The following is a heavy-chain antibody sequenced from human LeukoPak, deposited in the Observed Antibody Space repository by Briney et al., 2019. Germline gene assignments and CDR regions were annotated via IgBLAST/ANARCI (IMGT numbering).Heavy chain of an antibody. J-gene: IGHJ5*02. V-gene: IGHV4-59*01. CDR2: IYYSGST. Sequence: PSETLSLTCTVSGAPFSNYYWSWIRQPPGKGLEWIGYIYYSGSTNYNPSLKSRVTISVDTSKNQVSLKLSSVTAADTAVYYCARAHGYSYGYGTPFDPWGQGTLVTVSS. CDR1: GAPFSNYY. CDR3: ARAHGYSYGYGTPFDP. D-gene: IGHD5-18*01.